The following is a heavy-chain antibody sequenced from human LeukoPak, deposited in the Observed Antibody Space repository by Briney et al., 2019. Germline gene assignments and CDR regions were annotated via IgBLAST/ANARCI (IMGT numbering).Heavy chain of an antibody. CDR2: ISGSGGST. D-gene: IGHD3-22*01. Sequence: GGSLRLSCAASGFTFSSYAMSWVRQAPGEGLEWVSAISGSGGSTYYADSVKGRFAISSDSSMNTLDRQMNSLRAENTAVDYFAKDCDPSDSSGYFDYWGQGTLVTVSS. V-gene: IGHV3-23*01. CDR3: AKDCDPSDSSGYFDY. J-gene: IGHJ4*02. CDR1: GFTFSSYA.